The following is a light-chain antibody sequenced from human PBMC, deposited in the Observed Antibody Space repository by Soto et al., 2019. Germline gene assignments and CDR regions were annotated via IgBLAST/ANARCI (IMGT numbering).Light chain of an antibody. V-gene: IGLV1-40*01. CDR3: QSYDSSLSAYV. Sequence: QSALTQPPSVSGAPGQMITISCTGSSSNIGAGYPIHWYQQLPGTAPRLLIFGNTIRPSGVPARFSGSRSGLAITGLQAEDEADYYCQSYDSSLSAYVFGAGTKVTVL. CDR1: SSNIGAGYP. CDR2: GNT. J-gene: IGLJ1*01.